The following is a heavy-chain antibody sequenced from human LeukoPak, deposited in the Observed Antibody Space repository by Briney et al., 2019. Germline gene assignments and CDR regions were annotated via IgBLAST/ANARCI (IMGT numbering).Heavy chain of an antibody. CDR3: ARKSTGMAV. CDR2: IYPGDSDT. D-gene: IGHD2-2*01. V-gene: IGHV5-51*01. Sequence: AESPKIPCKGSGYSFTTYWIAWVRQMPGKGLEWLGIIYPGDSDTRHSPSFQGQVTISADKSISTAYLQWSSLKASDSAIYYCARKSTGMAVGGQGTTVTVSS. CDR1: GYSFTTYW. J-gene: IGHJ6*02.